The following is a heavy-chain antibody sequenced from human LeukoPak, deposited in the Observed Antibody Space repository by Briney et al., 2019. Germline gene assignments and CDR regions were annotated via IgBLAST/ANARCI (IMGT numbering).Heavy chain of an antibody. J-gene: IGHJ6*03. V-gene: IGHV4-59*01. CDR1: GGSISSYY. CDR3: ARCVIAAAGTNYYYYMDV. D-gene: IGHD6-13*01. CDR2: ISYSGST. Sequence: SETLSLTCTVSGGSISSYYWSWIRQPPGKGLEWIGYISYSGSTNYNPSLKSRVTISVDTSKNQFSLKLSSVTAADTAVYYCARCVIAAAGTNYYYYMDVWGKGTTVTVSS.